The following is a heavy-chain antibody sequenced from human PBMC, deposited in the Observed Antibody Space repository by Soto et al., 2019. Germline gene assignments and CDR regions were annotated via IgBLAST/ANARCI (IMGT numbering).Heavy chain of an antibody. J-gene: IGHJ6*02. CDR3: AADVVISWLYYYYYGMDG. V-gene: IGHV1-58*01. Sequence: SVKVSCKASGFTFTSSAVQWVRHARGQRLEWIGWIVVGSGNTNYAQKFQERVTITRDMSTSTAYMELSSLRSEDTAVYYCAADVVISWLYYYYYGMDGCGQGTTVTVAS. D-gene: IGHD3-22*01. CDR1: GFTFTSSA. CDR2: IVVGSGNT.